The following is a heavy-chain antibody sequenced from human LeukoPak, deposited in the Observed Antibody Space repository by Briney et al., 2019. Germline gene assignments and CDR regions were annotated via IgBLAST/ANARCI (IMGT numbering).Heavy chain of an antibody. CDR2: FDPEDGET. D-gene: IGHD4-11*01. CDR1: GYTLTELS. V-gene: IGHV1-24*01. Sequence: GASVKVSCKVSGYTLTELSMHWVRKAPGKGLEGLGGFDPEDGETIYAQKFQGRVTMTEDTSTDTAYMELSSLRSEDTAVYYCAAALQCGGYGYYYYMDVWGKGTTVTVSS. J-gene: IGHJ6*03. CDR3: AAALQCGGYGYYYYMDV.